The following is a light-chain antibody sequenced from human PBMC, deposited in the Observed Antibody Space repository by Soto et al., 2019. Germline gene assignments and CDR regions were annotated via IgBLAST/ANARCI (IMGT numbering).Light chain of an antibody. CDR3: QQYNNWLT. CDR2: GAS. J-gene: IGKJ1*01. Sequence: EIVMTQSPATLSVSPGERATLSCRASQSVSSNLAWYQQKPGQAPRLLIYGASTWATGMPARFSGSGSGTEFTLTISSLQSEDFAVYYGQQYNNWLTFGQGTKVEIK. V-gene: IGKV3-15*01. CDR1: QSVSSN.